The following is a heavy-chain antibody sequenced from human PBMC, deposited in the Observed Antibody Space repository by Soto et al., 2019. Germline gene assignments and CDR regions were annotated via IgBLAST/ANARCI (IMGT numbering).Heavy chain of an antibody. CDR1: GGTFSSYA. CDR3: ARSAAEGGYGDYGGVYYFDY. CDR2: IIPIFGTA. V-gene: IGHV1-69*12. D-gene: IGHD4-17*01. J-gene: IGHJ4*02. Sequence: QVQLVQSGAEVKKPGSSVKVSCKASGGTFSSYAISWVRQAPGQGLEWMGGIIPIFGTANYAQKFQGRVTITADESTSTAYMELSSLRSEDTAVYYCARSAAEGGYGDYGGVYYFDYWGQGTLVTVSS.